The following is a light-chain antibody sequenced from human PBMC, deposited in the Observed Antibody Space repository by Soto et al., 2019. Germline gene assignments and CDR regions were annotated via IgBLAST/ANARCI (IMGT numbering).Light chain of an antibody. CDR3: QQYGSSPRT. Sequence: EIVLTQSPGTLSLSPGERATLSCRASQSVSSSYLAWYQQKPGQAPRLLIYGASSRATGIPDRFSGSGSGTDFTLTISRLEPEDFAVYYGQQYGSSPRTFAQGTKVDIK. J-gene: IGKJ1*01. V-gene: IGKV3-20*01. CDR2: GAS. CDR1: QSVSSSY.